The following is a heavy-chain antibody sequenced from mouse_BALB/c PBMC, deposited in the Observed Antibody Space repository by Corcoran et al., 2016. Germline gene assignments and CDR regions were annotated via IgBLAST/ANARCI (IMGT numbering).Heavy chain of an antibody. Sequence: EVLLQQSGPELVKPGASVKITCKASGYTFTDYNMDWVKQSHGQSLEWIGRIDPANGNTKYDPKFQGKATITADTSSNTAYLQLSSLTSEDTAVYYCALYAWFAYWGQGTLVTVSA. CDR3: ALYAWFAY. D-gene: IGHD1-1*01. J-gene: IGHJ3*01. CDR2: IDPANGNT. V-gene: IGHV1-18*01. CDR1: GYTFTDYN.